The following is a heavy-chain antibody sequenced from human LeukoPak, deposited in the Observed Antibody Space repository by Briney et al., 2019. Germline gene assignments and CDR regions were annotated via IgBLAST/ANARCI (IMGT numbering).Heavy chain of an antibody. CDR2: INHSGST. J-gene: IGHJ4*02. CDR1: GGSFSGYY. D-gene: IGHD6-6*01. Sequence: PSETLSLTCAVYGGSFSGYYWSWIRQPPGKGLEWIGEINHSGSTNYNPSLKSRVTISVDTSKNQFSLKLSSVTAADTAVYYCARVALYSSSIDYWGQGTLVTVSS. CDR3: ARVALYSSSIDY. V-gene: IGHV4-34*01.